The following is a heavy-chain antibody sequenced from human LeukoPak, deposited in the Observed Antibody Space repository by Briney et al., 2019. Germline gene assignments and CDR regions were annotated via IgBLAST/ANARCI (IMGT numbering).Heavy chain of an antibody. CDR1: GGTFSSYA. V-gene: IGHV1-69*04. CDR3: ARELTGGSCYY. J-gene: IGHJ4*02. CDR2: IIPILGIA. D-gene: IGHD2-15*01. Sequence: SAKVSCKASGGTFSSYAISWVRQAPGQGLEWMGRIIPILGIANYAQKFQGRVTITADKSTSTAYMELSSLRSEDTAVYYCARELTGGSCYYWGQGTLVTVSS.